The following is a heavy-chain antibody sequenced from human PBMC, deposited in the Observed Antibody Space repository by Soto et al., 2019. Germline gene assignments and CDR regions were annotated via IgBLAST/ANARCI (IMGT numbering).Heavy chain of an antibody. D-gene: IGHD5-12*01. J-gene: IGHJ4*02. V-gene: IGHV5-51*01. CDR1: GYNFSNHW. Sequence: GESLKISCQASGYNFSNHWIVWVRQMPGKGLEWMGVIFPGDSDTRYSPSFQGQVTISVDNSIDTAYLEWTTLRASDSAMYYCARHSLATQPGDYWGQGTRVTVSS. CDR2: IFPGDSDT. CDR3: ARHSLATQPGDY.